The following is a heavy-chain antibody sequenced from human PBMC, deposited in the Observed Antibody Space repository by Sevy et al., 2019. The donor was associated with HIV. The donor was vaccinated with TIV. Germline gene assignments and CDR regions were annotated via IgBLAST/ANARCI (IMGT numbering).Heavy chain of an antibody. J-gene: IGHJ6*02. CDR1: GFTFSNYG. Sequence: GGCLRLSCVASGFTFSNYGTHWVRQAPGKGLEWVAITSYNEGGENYADSVKGRFTISRDNSKNTVYLQMYRLTTEDTGVYYCAKDTGSSSYDHYGLDVWGHGTTVTVSS. D-gene: IGHD6-13*01. V-gene: IGHV3-30*18. CDR2: TSYNEGGE. CDR3: AKDTGSSSYDHYGLDV.